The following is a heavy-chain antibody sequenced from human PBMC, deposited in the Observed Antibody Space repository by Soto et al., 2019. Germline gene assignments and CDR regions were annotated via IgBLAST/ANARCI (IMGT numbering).Heavy chain of an antibody. CDR1: GFTFSSYS. Sequence: GGSLRLSCAASGFTFSSYSMNWVRQAPGKGLEWVSSISSSSSYIYYADSVKGRFTISRDNAKNSLYLQMNSLRAEDTAVYYCARDRRAPPGGSSGRPGAFDIWGQGTMVTVSS. J-gene: IGHJ3*02. CDR3: ARDRRAPPGGSSGRPGAFDI. CDR2: ISSSSSYI. V-gene: IGHV3-21*01. D-gene: IGHD6-19*01.